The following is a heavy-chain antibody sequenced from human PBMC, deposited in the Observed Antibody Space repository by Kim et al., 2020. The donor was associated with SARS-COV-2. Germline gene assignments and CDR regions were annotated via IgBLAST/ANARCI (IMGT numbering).Heavy chain of an antibody. CDR2: ISSNGGST. Sequence: GGSLRLSCAASGFTFSSYAMHWVRQAPGKGLEYVSAISSNGGSTYYANSVKGRFTISRDNSKNTLYLQMGSLRAEDMAVYYCARDLRDLGSGGSCYSLWSALYGMDVWGQGTTVTVSS. CDR3: ARDLRDLGSGGSCYSLWSALYGMDV. V-gene: IGHV3-64*01. CDR1: GFTFSSYA. D-gene: IGHD2-15*01. J-gene: IGHJ6*02.